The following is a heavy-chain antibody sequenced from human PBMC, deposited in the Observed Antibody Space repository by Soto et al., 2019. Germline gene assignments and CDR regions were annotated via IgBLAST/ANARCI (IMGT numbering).Heavy chain of an antibody. CDR1: GYTFTSYY. CDR3: ARGDPGDPRYGYVGNNWFDP. J-gene: IGHJ5*02. CDR2: INPSGGST. D-gene: IGHD5-18*01. Sequence: QVQLVQSGAEVKKPGASVKVSYKASGYTFTSYYMHWVRQAPGQGLEWMGIINPSGGSTSYAQKVQGRVTRSRDTSTSTVYMELSSLRSEDTAVYYCARGDPGDPRYGYVGNNWFDPWGQGTLVIVSS. V-gene: IGHV1-46*03.